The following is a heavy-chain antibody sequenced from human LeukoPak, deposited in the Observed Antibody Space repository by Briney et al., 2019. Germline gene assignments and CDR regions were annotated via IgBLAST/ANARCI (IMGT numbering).Heavy chain of an antibody. V-gene: IGHV4-59*01. CDR1: GGSISNYY. Sequence: SETLSLTCTVSGGSISNYYWSWIRQPPGKGLEWIGYIYYSGSTNYNPSLKSRVTISLDTSKNQFSLKLSSVTAADTAVYFCASDRGGPYYYDSSGYQYRGQGTLVTVSS. CDR2: IYYSGST. J-gene: IGHJ4*02. CDR3: ASDRGGPYYYDSSGYQY. D-gene: IGHD3-22*01.